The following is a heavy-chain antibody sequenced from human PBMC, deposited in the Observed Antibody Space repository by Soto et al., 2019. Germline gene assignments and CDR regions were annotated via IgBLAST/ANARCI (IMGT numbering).Heavy chain of an antibody. V-gene: IGHV1-3*01. CDR1: GYTFTSYA. CDR3: TTDFEGFDYWALFDL. CDR2: INAGNGNT. D-gene: IGHD3-3*01. Sequence: ASVKVSCKASGYTFTSYAMHWVRQAPGQRLEWMGWINAGNGNTKYSQKFQGRVTITRDTSASTAYMELSSLRSEDTAVYYCTTDFEGFDYWALFDLRGQGTLVTVSS. J-gene: IGHJ5*02.